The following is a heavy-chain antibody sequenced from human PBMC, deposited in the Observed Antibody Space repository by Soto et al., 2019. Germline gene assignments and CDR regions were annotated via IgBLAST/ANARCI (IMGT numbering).Heavy chain of an antibody. CDR1: GGTFSSCA. CDR2: IDPIFGTT. J-gene: IGHJ2*01. Sequence: QVQLVQSGADVKKAGSSVKVSCKASGGTFSSCAISWVRQAPGQGLECMGGIDPIFGTTNYAQKFQDRVTITADESTSTAYMELSSLRSEDTAVYYCARLTVAGELYWYFDLWGRGTLVTVSS. V-gene: IGHV1-69*12. D-gene: IGHD6-19*01. CDR3: ARLTVAGELYWYFDL.